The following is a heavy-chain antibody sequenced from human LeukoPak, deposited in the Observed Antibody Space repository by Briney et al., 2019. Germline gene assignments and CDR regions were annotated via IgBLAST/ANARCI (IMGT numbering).Heavy chain of an antibody. CDR2: IYYSGST. V-gene: IGHV4-39*01. D-gene: IGHD3-3*01. CDR3: ARGKYDFWSGYSPLDY. J-gene: IGHJ4*02. CDR1: GGSISSSSYY. Sequence: PSETLSLTCTVSGGSISSSSYYWGWIRQPPGKGLEWIGSIYYSGSTYYNPSLKCRVTISVDTSKNQFSLKLSSVTAADTAVYYCARGKYDFWSGYSPLDYWGQGTLVTVSS.